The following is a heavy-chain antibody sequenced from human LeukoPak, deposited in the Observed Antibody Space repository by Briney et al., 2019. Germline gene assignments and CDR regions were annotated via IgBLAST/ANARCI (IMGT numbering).Heavy chain of an antibody. D-gene: IGHD6-19*01. CDR2: INPSGGST. CDR3: AREGSGWPFDY. Sequence: ASVKVSCKASGYTFTSYYMHWVRQAPGQGLEWMGIINPSGGSTSYAQKFQGRVTMTRDTSTSTVYMELSSPRSEDTAVYYCAREGSGWPFDYWGQGTLVTVSS. V-gene: IGHV1-46*03. J-gene: IGHJ4*02. CDR1: GYTFTSYY.